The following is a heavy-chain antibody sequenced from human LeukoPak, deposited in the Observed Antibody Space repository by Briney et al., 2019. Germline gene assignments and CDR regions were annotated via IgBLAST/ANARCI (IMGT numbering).Heavy chain of an antibody. D-gene: IGHD6-13*01. CDR2: ISGSGDST. CDR1: GLTLSSFA. Sequence: PGGSLRLSCAVSGLTLSSFAMSSVRQAPGKGLEWGSAISGSGDSTYYADSVKGRFTISRDNSKSTLFLQMNSLRAEDTAVYYCAKDRDYRSSWYTADYWGQGTLVTVSS. J-gene: IGHJ4*02. CDR3: AKDRDYRSSWYTADY. V-gene: IGHV3-23*01.